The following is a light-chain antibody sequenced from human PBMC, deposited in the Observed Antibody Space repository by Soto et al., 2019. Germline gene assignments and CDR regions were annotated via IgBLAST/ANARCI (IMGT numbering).Light chain of an antibody. CDR3: QQYNSYSTPK. CDR2: DAS. CDR1: QSMSSW. V-gene: IGKV1-5*01. Sequence: DIQMTQSPSTLSASVGDRVTITGRASQSMSSWLAWYQPKPGKAPKRLIYDASNLESGSPSRFSGSGSGTEFTLTISIPPPDDVATYYCQQYNSYSTPKFGQGTKVEMK. J-gene: IGKJ1*01.